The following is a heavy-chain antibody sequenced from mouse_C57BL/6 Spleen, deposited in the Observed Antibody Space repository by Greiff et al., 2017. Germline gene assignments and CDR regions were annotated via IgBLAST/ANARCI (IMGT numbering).Heavy chain of an antibody. CDR2: IRLKSDNYAT. Sequence: EVMLVESGGGLVQPGGSMKLSCVASGFTFSNYWMNWVRQSPEKGLEWVAQIRLKSDNYATHYAESVKGRFTISRDDSKSSVYLQMNNLRAEDTGIYYCTGGIYYDYDGPFDYWGQGTTLTVSS. CDR3: TGGIYYDYDGPFDY. V-gene: IGHV6-3*01. CDR1: GFTFSNYW. J-gene: IGHJ2*01. D-gene: IGHD2-4*01.